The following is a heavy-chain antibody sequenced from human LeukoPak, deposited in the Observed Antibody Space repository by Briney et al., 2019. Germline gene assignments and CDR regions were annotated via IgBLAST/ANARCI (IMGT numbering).Heavy chain of an antibody. J-gene: IGHJ6*03. CDR2: IDFSGSTI. Sequence: GGSLRLSCAASGFTFSAYGMSWVRQAPGRGLEWVSYIDFSGSTINYADSVKGRFTISRDNAKNSLYLQMNSLRAEDTAVYYCARGIGAAYYYYCMDVWGKGTTVTISS. V-gene: IGHV3-48*04. D-gene: IGHD3-10*01. CDR3: ARGIGAAYYYYCMDV. CDR1: GFTFSAYG.